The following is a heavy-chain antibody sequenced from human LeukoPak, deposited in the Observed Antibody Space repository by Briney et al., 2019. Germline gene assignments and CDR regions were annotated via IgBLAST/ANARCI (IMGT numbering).Heavy chain of an antibody. CDR1: GGSMSSYF. J-gene: IGHJ4*02. CDR3: ARDVRGVIVPGGFDY. CDR2: IYYSGNT. D-gene: IGHD3-10*02. Sequence: SETLSLTCTVSGGSMSSYFWSWIRQPPGKGLEWIGYIYYSGNTNYNPSLKSRVTISVDTSMNQFSLKLSSVTAADTAVYYCARDVRGVIVPGGFDYWGQGTLVTVSS. V-gene: IGHV4-59*12.